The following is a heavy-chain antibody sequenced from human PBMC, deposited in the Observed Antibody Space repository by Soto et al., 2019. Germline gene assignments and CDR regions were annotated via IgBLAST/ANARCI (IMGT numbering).Heavy chain of an antibody. CDR2: IYYGGSI. Sequence: PSETLSLTCSVSGGSISSGYWTWIRQPPGKGLEWIGYIYYGGSINYNPSLKSRVIISVDTAKNQFSLRLSSVSAADTAVYYCTGAYYDVSGYILDPWGQGTYVTVSS. CDR1: GGSISSGY. V-gene: IGHV4-59*01. CDR3: TGAYYDVSGYILDP. J-gene: IGHJ5*02. D-gene: IGHD3-22*01.